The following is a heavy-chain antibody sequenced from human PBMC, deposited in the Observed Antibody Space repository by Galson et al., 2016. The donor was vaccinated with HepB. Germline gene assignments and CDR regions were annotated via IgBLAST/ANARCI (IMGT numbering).Heavy chain of an antibody. Sequence: SVKVSCKASGYTFSNYGINWVRQARGQGLEWMGWISAYNGDTNYAQSLQGRVTMTIDTSTATAYMELRSLTADDTAVYYCVRALYAVVPGTFVGDYFYYMDVLGKGTTVSV. CDR3: VRALYAVVPGTFVGDYFYYMDV. CDR1: GYTFSNYG. V-gene: IGHV1-18*01. CDR2: ISAYNGDT. D-gene: IGHD2-15*01. J-gene: IGHJ6*03.